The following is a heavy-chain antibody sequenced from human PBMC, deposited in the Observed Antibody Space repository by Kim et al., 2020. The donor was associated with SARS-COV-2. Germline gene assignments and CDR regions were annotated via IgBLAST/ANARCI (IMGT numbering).Heavy chain of an antibody. CDR3: ARAGGTNIVVVPAAMGFDY. D-gene: IGHD2-2*01. V-gene: IGHV4-31*03. J-gene: IGHJ4*02. Sequence: SETLSLTCTVSGGSISSGGYYWSWIRQHTGKGLEWIGYIYYSGSTYYNPSLKSRVTISVDTSKNQFSLKLSSVTAADTAVYYCARAGGTNIVVVPAAMGFDYWGQGTLVTASS. CDR2: IYYSGST. CDR1: GGSISSGGYY.